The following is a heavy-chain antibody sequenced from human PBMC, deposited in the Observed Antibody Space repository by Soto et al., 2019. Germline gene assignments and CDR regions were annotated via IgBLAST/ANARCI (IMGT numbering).Heavy chain of an antibody. J-gene: IGHJ4*02. Sequence: KPSETLSLTCTVSGGSININNYYWACIRQPPGKGLAWIASIYYDGSTYYNPSLKSRVSISVDTSKNHFSLKLSSATAADTAVYYCAKVVVAATRHTDFDSWGQGTLVTVSS. CDR2: IYYDGST. CDR1: GGSININNYY. D-gene: IGHD2-15*01. V-gene: IGHV4-39*02. CDR3: AKVVVAATRHTDFDS.